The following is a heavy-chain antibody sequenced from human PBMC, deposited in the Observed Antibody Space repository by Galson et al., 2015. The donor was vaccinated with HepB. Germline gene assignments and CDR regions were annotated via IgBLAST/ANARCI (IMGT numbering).Heavy chain of an antibody. J-gene: IGHJ4*02. CDR3: ARGHSSGWFYFAY. CDR2: ISYDGSNK. D-gene: IGHD6-19*01. V-gene: IGHV3-30-3*01. CDR1: GFTFSSYA. Sequence: SLRLSCAASGFTFSSYAMHWVRQAPGKGLEWVAVISYDGSNKYYADSVKGRFTISRDNSKNTLFLQMNSLRAEDTAVYYCARGHSSGWFYFAYWGQGTLVTVSS.